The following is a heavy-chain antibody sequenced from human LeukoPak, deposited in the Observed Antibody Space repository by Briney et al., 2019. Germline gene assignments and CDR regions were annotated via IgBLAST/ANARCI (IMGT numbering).Heavy chain of an antibody. V-gene: IGHV3-7*01. CDR2: IKQDGSET. Sequence: GGSLRLSCAASGFTFSGYWMTSVRQAPGKGLEWVDNIKQDGSETYYVDSVKGRFTISRDNARNSLYLQMNSLRAEDTAVYYCARGKGVDYWGQGTLVTVSS. CDR1: GFTFSGYW. CDR3: ARGKGVDY. J-gene: IGHJ4*02.